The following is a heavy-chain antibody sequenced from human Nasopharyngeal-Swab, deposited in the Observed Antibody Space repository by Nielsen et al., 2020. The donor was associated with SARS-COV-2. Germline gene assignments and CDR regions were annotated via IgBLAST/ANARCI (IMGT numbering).Heavy chain of an antibody. Sequence: GESLKISCAASGFTFSSYGMHWVRQAPGKGLEWVAVIWYDGSNKYYAESVKGRFTISRDNSKNTLYLQMNSLRAEDTAVYYCARDTGSINDYGETGWFDPWGQGTLVTVSS. CDR2: IWYDGSNK. J-gene: IGHJ5*02. V-gene: IGHV3-33*01. CDR1: GFTFSSYG. D-gene: IGHD4-17*01. CDR3: ARDTGSINDYGETGWFDP.